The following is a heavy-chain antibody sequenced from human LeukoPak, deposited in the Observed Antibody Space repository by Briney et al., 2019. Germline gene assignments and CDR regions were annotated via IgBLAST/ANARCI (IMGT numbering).Heavy chain of an antibody. J-gene: IGHJ3*02. CDR1: GGSVSIYF. D-gene: IGHD2-15*01. CDR3: ARDRVADAFDI. V-gene: IGHV4-59*02. CDR2: IYHSGST. Sequence: SETLSLTCTVSGGSVSIYFWSWVRQPPGTGLEWVGYIYHSGSTNYNPSLKSRVTISIDTSKNQFSLKLSSVTAADTAVYYCARDRVADAFDIWGQGTMVSVSS.